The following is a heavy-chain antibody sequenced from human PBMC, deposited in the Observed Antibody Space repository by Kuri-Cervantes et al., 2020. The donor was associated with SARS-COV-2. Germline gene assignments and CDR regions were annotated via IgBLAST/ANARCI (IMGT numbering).Heavy chain of an antibody. CDR3: ARVPFSITIFGVVGSRSMDV. Sequence: GESLKISCAASGFTFSSYAMHWVRQAPGKGLEWVAVISYDGSNKYYADSVKGRFTISRDNSKNTLYLQMSSLRSEDTAVYYCARVPFSITIFGVVGSRSMDVWGQGTTVTVSS. V-gene: IGHV3-30*15. CDR2: ISYDGSNK. CDR1: GFTFSSYA. D-gene: IGHD3-3*01. J-gene: IGHJ6*02.